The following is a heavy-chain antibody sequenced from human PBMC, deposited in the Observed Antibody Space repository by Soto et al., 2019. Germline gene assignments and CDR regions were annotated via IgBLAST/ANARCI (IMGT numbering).Heavy chain of an antibody. Sequence: PPETLSLTCAVYGGSFSGYYWSWIRQPPGKGLEWIGEINHSGSTNYNPSLKSRVTISVDTSKNQFSLKLSSVTAADTAVYYCARGRRGSYRIDWFDPWGQGTLVTVSS. CDR1: GGSFSGYY. J-gene: IGHJ5*02. D-gene: IGHD1-26*01. CDR3: ARGRRGSYRIDWFDP. V-gene: IGHV4-34*01. CDR2: INHSGST.